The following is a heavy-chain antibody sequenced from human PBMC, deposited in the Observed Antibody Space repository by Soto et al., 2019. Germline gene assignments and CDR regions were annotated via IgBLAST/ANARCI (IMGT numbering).Heavy chain of an antibody. D-gene: IGHD3-10*01. J-gene: IGHJ3*02. CDR1: GFTFSDYY. CDR3: SRGVRYAFDI. Sequence: TGGSLRLSCAASGFTFSDYYMSWIRQAPGKGLEWVSYITSSNSYTNYADSVKGRFTISRDNAKNPLYLQMNSLRAEDTAVYYCSRGVRYAFDIWGQGTMVTVSS. CDR2: ITSSNSYT. V-gene: IGHV3-11*03.